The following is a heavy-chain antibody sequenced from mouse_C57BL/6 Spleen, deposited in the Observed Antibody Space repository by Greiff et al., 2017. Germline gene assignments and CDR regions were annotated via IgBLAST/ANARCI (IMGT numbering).Heavy chain of an antibody. V-gene: IGHV1-69*01. J-gene: IGHJ2*01. CDR2: IDPSDSYT. Sequence: QVQLQQPGAELVMPGASVKLSCKASGYTFTSYWMHWVKQRPGQGLEWIGEIDPSDSYTNYNQKFKGKSTLTVDKSSSTAYMQLSSLTSEDSAVYYCARSQLRLRYFDYWGQGTTLTVSS. D-gene: IGHD3-2*02. CDR1: GYTFTSYW. CDR3: ARSQLRLRYFDY.